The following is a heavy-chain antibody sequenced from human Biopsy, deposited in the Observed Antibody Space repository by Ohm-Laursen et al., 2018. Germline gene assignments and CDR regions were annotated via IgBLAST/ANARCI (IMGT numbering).Heavy chain of an antibody. V-gene: IGHV4-59*01. CDR3: ARTPRDSFWSGSYKRGLWFDP. CDR1: GGSIIHYY. J-gene: IGHJ5*02. Sequence: TLSLTCSVSGGSIIHYYWTRIPQPQGQRLEWIGHVYNGGITNYNPSLKSRVTISNDTSKTQFSLQVNPVTDAETTVYYCARTPRDSFWSGSYKRGLWFDPWGQGTLVIVSS. D-gene: IGHD3-3*01. CDR2: VYNGGIT.